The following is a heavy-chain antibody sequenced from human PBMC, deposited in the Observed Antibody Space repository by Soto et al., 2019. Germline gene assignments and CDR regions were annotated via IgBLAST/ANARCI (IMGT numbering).Heavy chain of an antibody. CDR1: GFSLSTICMC. Sequence: SGPTLVNPTQTLTLTCTFSGFSLSTICMCVSWIRQPPGKALEWLALIDWDDDKYYSTSLKTRLTISKDTSKTPVALTMANMDPVDTATDYSARIFSYDGSCTHAFXIWGQETMVTVS. J-gene: IGHJ3*02. D-gene: IGHD3-22*01. CDR3: ARIFSYDGSCTHAFXI. CDR2: IDWDDDK. V-gene: IGHV2-70*01.